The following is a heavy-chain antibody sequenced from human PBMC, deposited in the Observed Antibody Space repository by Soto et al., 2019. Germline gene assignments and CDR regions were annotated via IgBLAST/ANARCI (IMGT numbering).Heavy chain of an antibody. CDR1: GYTFTSYD. J-gene: IGHJ6*02. D-gene: IGHD3-3*01. V-gene: IGHV1-8*01. CDR2: MNPNSGNT. CDR3: ASGITIFGVVIPLDYGMDV. Sequence: ASVKVSCKASGYTFTSYDINWVRQATGQGLEWMGWMNPNSGNTGYAQKFQGRATMTRNTAISTAYMELSSLRSVDTAVYYCASGITIFGVVIPLDYGMDVWGQGTTVTVSS.